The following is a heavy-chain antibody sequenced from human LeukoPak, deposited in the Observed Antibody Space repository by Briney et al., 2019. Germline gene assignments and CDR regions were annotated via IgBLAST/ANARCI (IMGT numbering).Heavy chain of an antibody. J-gene: IGHJ3*02. CDR1: GGSISSGDYY. V-gene: IGHV4-30-4*01. D-gene: IGHD3-22*01. CDR2: IYYSGST. CDR3: ARGVGNYYDSSGSNAFDI. Sequence: SETLSLTCTVSGGSISSGDYYWSWIGQPPGKGLEWIGYIYYSGSTYYNPSLKSRVTISVDTSKNQFSLKLSSVTAADTAVYYCARGVGNYYDSSGSNAFDIWGQGTMVTVCS.